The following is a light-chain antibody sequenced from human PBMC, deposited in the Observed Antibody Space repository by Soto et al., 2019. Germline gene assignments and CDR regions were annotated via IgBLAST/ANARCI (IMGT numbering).Light chain of an antibody. CDR3: QQYGSSPHT. CDR2: GSS. CDR1: QSFRSSF. J-gene: IGKJ1*01. Sequence: EVVLTQSPGTLSLSPGERATLSCRASQSFRSSFLAWYQQKPGQAPRLLIYGSSSRASGIPDRFSGSGSGTDFTLTISRLEPEDFAMYYCQQYGSSPHTFGQGTKVEIK. V-gene: IGKV3-20*01.